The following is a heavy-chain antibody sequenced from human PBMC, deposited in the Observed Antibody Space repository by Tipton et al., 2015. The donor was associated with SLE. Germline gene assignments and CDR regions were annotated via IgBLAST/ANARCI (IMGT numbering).Heavy chain of an antibody. D-gene: IGHD3-22*01. CDR1: GGSISSSSYY. CDR3: ARVYDSSGYFQH. Sequence: LRLSCTVSGGSISSSSYYWGWIRQPPGKGLEWIGSIYYSGSTYYNPSLKSRVTISVDTSKNQFSLKLSSVTAADTAVYYCARVYDSSGYFQHWGQGTLVTVSS. J-gene: IGHJ1*01. V-gene: IGHV4-39*07. CDR2: IYYSGST.